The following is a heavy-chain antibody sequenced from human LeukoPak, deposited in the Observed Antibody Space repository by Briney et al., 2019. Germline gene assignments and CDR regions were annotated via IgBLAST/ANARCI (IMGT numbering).Heavy chain of an antibody. V-gene: IGHV4-38-2*02. Sequence: PSEALSLTFNVSGFSINIGYYWGWIRQPPGKGLEWVGSIFHSGKTYYNSSLKSRVTISIDTSKNQFSLKLSSVTAADTAVYYCAPTTALLPTIYWGQGTLVTVSS. CDR1: GFSINIGYY. J-gene: IGHJ4*02. CDR2: IFHSGKT. CDR3: APTTALLPTIY. D-gene: IGHD3-10*01.